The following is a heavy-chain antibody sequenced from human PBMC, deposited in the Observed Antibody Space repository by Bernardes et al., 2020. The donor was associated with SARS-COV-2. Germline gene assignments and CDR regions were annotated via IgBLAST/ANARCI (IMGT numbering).Heavy chain of an antibody. V-gene: IGHV4-59*01. J-gene: IGHJ4*02. Sequence: SETLSLSRTVSGGSISDYYWTWIRQSPGKELEWIGYIADRGSTNYNPSLKSRVTLLVDTSNNQFSLRLSSVTAADTAVYYCAREQWLAHYFDYWGQGTLVIVSS. D-gene: IGHD6-19*01. CDR2: IADRGST. CDR3: AREQWLAHYFDY. CDR1: GGSISDYY.